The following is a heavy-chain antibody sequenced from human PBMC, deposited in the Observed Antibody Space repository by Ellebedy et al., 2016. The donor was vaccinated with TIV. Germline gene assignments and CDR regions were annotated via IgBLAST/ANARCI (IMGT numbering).Heavy chain of an antibody. CDR2: IHTSGST. J-gene: IGHJ5*02. Sequence: MPGGSLRLSCTVSGESISNYYWSWIRQPAGKGLEWIGHIHTSGSTTYKPSLKSRATMSVDTSKNQFSLKLRSVTAAYTAVYYCVRDLWLGELGNWFDAWGQGTLVTVSS. V-gene: IGHV4-4*07. D-gene: IGHD3-10*01. CDR3: VRDLWLGELGNWFDA. CDR1: GESISNYY.